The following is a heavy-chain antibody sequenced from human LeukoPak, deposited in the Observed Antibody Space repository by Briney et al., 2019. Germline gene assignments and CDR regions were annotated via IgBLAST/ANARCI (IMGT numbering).Heavy chain of an antibody. CDR1: GGSVSSGSYY. CDR2: ICYSGST. CDR3: ARDPQYSSSSDAFDI. J-gene: IGHJ3*02. Sequence: PSETLSLTCTVSGGSVSSGSYYWSWIRQPPGKALEWIAYICYSGSTNYNPSLMSRVTISVDTSKNQFSLKLSSVTAADTAVYFCARDPQYSSSSDAFDIWGQGTMVTVSS. V-gene: IGHV4-61*01. D-gene: IGHD6-13*01.